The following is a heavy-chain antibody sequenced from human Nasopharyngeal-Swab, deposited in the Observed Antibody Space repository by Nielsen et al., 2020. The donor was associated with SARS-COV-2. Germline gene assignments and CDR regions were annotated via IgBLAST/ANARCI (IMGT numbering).Heavy chain of an antibody. V-gene: IGHV1-69*04. CDR2: IIPILGIA. J-gene: IGHJ4*02. CDR1: SGTYSSYA. D-gene: IGHD3-10*01. CDR3: AGGTGSGSYFDPGSFDY. Sequence: SVKVSCKASSGTYSSYAISWVRQAPGQGLEWMGRIIPILGIANYAQKLQGRVTITADKSTSTAYMELSSLRSEDTAVYYCAGGTGSGSYFDPGSFDYWGQGTLVTVSS.